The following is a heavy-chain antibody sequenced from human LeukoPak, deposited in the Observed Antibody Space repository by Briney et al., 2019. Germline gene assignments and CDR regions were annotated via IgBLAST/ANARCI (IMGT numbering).Heavy chain of an antibody. V-gene: IGHV1-2*02. J-gene: IGHJ1*01. CDR3: ARDFQWLVPAEYFQH. D-gene: IGHD6-19*01. Sequence: ASVKVSCKASGYTFTGYYIHWVRQAPGQGLEWMGWLNPNSGATNVAQKFQGRVTMTRDTSINTAYMEMSSLRSDDTVVYYCARDFQWLVPAEYFQHWGQGTVVTVSS. CDR1: GYTFTGYY. CDR2: LNPNSGAT.